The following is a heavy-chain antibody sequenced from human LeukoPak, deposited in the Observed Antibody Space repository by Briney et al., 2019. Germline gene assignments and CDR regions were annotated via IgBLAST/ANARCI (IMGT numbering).Heavy chain of an antibody. D-gene: IGHD3-22*01. CDR1: GGSISSYY. CDR2: IYYGGST. CDR3: ARKARYYYDSSGYYSLFDY. J-gene: IGHJ4*02. Sequence: PSETLSLTCTVSGGSISSYYWSWIRQPPGKGLEWIGYIYYGGSTNYNPSLKSRVTISVDTSKNQFSLKLSSVTAADTAVYYCARKARYYYDSSGYYSLFDYWGQGTLVTVSP. V-gene: IGHV4-59*01.